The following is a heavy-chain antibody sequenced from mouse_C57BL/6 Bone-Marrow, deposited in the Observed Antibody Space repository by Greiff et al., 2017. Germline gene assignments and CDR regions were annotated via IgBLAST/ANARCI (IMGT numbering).Heavy chain of an antibody. CDR3: ALYYFGSSYAMDY. J-gene: IGHJ4*01. D-gene: IGHD1-1*01. Sequence: VQLKQSGPELVKPGASVKISCKASGYSFTSYYIHWVQQRPGQGLEWIGWIYPGSGNTKYNEKFKGKATLTADTSSSTAYMQLSSLTSEDSAVYYCALYYFGSSYAMDYWGQGTSVTVSS. CDR1: GYSFTSYY. V-gene: IGHV1-66*01. CDR2: IYPGSGNT.